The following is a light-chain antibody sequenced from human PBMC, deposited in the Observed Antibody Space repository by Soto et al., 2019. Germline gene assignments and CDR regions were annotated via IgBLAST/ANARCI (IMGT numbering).Light chain of an antibody. CDR1: QGISSY. V-gene: IGKV1-9*01. J-gene: IGKJ3*01. CDR2: AAS. Sequence: IQLTQSPSSLSASVGDRVTITCRASQGISSYLAWYQQKPGKAPKLLIYAASTLQSGVPSRFSGSGSGTDFTLTISSLQPEDFATDDCQQLNSYPPSFTFGPGTKVDIK. CDR3: QQLNSYPPSFT.